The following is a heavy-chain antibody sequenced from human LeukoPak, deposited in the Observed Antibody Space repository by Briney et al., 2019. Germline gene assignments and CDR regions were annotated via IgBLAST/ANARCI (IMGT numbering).Heavy chain of an antibody. J-gene: IGHJ6*03. V-gene: IGHV4-34*01. CDR3: ARNNARVKHYYGSGSSYNSYYYYYMDV. Sequence: SETLSLTCAVYGGSFSGYYWSWIRQSPGKGLEWIGEINHSGSTNYNPSLKSRVTISVDTSKNQFSLKLSSVTAADTAVYYCARNNARVKHYYGSGSSYNSYYYYYMDVWGKGTTVTISS. D-gene: IGHD3-10*01. CDR1: GGSFSGYY. CDR2: INHSGST.